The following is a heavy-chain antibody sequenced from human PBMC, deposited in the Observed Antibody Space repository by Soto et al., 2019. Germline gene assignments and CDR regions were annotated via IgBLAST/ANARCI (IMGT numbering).Heavy chain of an antibody. CDR2: LSGSGDNT. CDR1: GFTISNYA. V-gene: IGHV3-23*01. CDR3: TRSRGWYTFDY. D-gene: IGHD6-19*01. Sequence: EVQLLESGGGLVQPGGSLRLSCAASGFTISNYAMGWVRQAPGKGLEWVSSLSGSGDNTYYADSVKGRVTISRDNSRDNSKNTLYLQTNSLRAEDTDVYYCTRSRGWYTFDYWGQGTLVTVSS. J-gene: IGHJ4*02.